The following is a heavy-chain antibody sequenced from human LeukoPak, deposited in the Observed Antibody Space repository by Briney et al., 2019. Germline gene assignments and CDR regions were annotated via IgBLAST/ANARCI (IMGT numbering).Heavy chain of an antibody. CDR1: GYTFTSYD. CDR3: ARVTSAVAGGDY. Sequence: ASVKVSCKASGYTFTSYDIIGVRQATGQGLEWMGWMNPNSGNTGYAQKFQGRVTITRNTSISTAYMELSSLRSEDTAVYYCARVTSAVAGGDYWGQGTLVTVSS. CDR2: MNPNSGNT. D-gene: IGHD6-19*01. J-gene: IGHJ4*02. V-gene: IGHV1-8*03.